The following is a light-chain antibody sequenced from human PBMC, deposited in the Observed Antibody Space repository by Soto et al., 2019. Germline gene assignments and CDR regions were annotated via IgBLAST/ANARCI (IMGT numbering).Light chain of an antibody. CDR1: SSSIGSNT. CDR2: NND. Sequence: QSVLTQPPSASGTTGQRVTISCSGSSSSIGSNTVNWYQQLPGTAPKLLSYNNDQRPSGVHDRFSGSNSGTSAALAISGLQSEDEADYYCAAWDDSLNGVVFGGGTKLTVL. V-gene: IGLV1-44*01. CDR3: AAWDDSLNGVV. J-gene: IGLJ2*01.